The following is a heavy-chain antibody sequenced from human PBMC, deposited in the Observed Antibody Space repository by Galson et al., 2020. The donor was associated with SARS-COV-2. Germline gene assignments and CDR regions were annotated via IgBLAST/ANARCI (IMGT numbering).Heavy chain of an antibody. J-gene: IGHJ6*03. CDR2: IWYDGSNE. CDR3: ATAAVPAAIIRYYYYYMDV. V-gene: IGHV3-33*01. CDR1: GLTFSNYG. Sequence: GGSLRLSCAASGLTFSNYGMHWVRQAPGKGLVWVAVIWYDGSNEYYADSVKGRFTISRDNSKNTLYLQMNSLRAEDTAVYYCATAAVPAAIIRYYYYYMDVWGKGTTVTISS. D-gene: IGHD2-2*02.